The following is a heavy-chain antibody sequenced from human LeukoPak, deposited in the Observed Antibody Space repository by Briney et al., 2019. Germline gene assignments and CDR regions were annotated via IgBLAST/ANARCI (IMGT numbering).Heavy chain of an antibody. CDR2: INHSGST. D-gene: IGHD2-8*01. V-gene: IGHV4-34*01. J-gene: IGHJ4*02. CDR1: GGSFSGYY. CDR3: ARSIRGTKVPFDY. Sequence: SETLSLTCAVYGGSFSGYYWSWIRQPPGKGLEWIGEINHSGSTNYNPSLKSRVTISVDTSKNQFSLKLSSVTAADTAVYYCARSIRGTKVPFDYWGQGTLVTASS.